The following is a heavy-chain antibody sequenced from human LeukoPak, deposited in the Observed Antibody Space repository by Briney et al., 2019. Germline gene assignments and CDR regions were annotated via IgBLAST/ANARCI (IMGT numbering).Heavy chain of an antibody. CDR3: ASRLYCSNTRCRNFPFAY. Sequence: SVKVSCKASVGTFSSYAINWVRQAPGQGLEWMGGIIPIFGTANYAQKFQDRVTITADESTSTAYMELSSLRSEDTAIYYCASRLYCSNTRCRNFPFAYWGQGTLVTVSS. CDR1: VGTFSSYA. D-gene: IGHD2-2*01. J-gene: IGHJ4*02. V-gene: IGHV1-69*01. CDR2: IIPIFGTA.